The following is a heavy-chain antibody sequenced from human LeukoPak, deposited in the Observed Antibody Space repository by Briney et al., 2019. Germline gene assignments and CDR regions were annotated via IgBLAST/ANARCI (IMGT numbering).Heavy chain of an antibody. D-gene: IGHD3-10*01. J-gene: IGHJ5*02. CDR2: IYYSGST. CDR3: ARVARAAGSGSSPYFDP. CDR1: GGSISSSSYY. V-gene: IGHV4-39*07. Sequence: NSSETLSLTCTVSGGSISSSSYYWGWIRQPPGKGLEWIGSIYYSGSTYYNPSLKSRVTISVDTSKNQFSLKLSSVTAADTAVYYCARVARAAGSGSSPYFDPWGQGTLVTVSS.